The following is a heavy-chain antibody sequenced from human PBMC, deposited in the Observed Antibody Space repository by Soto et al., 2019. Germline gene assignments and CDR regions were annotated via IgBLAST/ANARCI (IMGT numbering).Heavy chain of an antibody. CDR2: INHSGST. D-gene: IGHD6-19*01. CDR1: GGSFSGYY. V-gene: IGHV4-34*01. CDR3: ARVPLYSSGWYP. Sequence: SETLSLTSAVYGGSFSGYYWSWIRQPPGKGLEWIGEINHSGSTNYNPSLKSRVTISVDTSKNQFSLKLSSVTAADTAVYYCARVPLYSSGWYPWGQGTLVTVSS. J-gene: IGHJ5*02.